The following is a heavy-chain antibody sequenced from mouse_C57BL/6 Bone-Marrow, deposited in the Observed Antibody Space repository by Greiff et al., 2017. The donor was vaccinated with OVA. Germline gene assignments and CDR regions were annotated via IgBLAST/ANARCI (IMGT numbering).Heavy chain of an antibody. CDR3: AGGKNIPDGYWFAY. CDR2: IDPSDSYT. V-gene: IGHV1-69*01. Sequence: VQLQQPGAELVMPGASVKLSCKASGYTFTSYWMHWVKQRPGQGLEWIGEIDPSDSYTNYNQKFKGKSTLTVDKSSSTAYMQLSSLTSEDSAVYYCAGGKNIPDGYWFAYWGQGTLVTVSA. CDR1: GYTFTSYW. D-gene: IGHD2-3*01. J-gene: IGHJ3*01.